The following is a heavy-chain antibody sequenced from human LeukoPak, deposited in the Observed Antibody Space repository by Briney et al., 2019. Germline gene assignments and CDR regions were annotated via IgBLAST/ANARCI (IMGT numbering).Heavy chain of an antibody. J-gene: IGHJ4*02. Sequence: ASVKVSCKASGYTFTSYGISWVRQAPGQGLEWMGWINPNTGGTNYAQKFQGRVTMTRDTSISTAYMELSSLRSDDTAVYYCARVGFRYFDWFPDYWGQGTLVTVSS. CDR3: ARVGFRYFDWFPDY. V-gene: IGHV1-2*02. CDR1: GYTFTSYG. CDR2: INPNTGGT. D-gene: IGHD3-9*01.